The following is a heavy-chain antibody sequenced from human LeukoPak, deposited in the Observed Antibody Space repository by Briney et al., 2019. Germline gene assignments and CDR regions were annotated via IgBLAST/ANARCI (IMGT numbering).Heavy chain of an antibody. Sequence: GGSLRLSCAASGFTFSSYWMHWVRQAPGKGLVWVSRINSDGSSTSYADSVKGRFTISRDNAKNTLYLQMNSLRAEDTAVYYCARKNDGAFIYYDSSGYEAFDIWGQGTMVTVSS. V-gene: IGHV3-74*01. J-gene: IGHJ3*02. CDR3: ARKNDGAFIYYDSSGYEAFDI. CDR2: INSDGSST. D-gene: IGHD3-22*01. CDR1: GFTFSSYW.